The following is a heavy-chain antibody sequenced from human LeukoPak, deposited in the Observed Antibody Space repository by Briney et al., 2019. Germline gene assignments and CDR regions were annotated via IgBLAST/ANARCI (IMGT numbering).Heavy chain of an antibody. CDR2: IRYDGSEK. Sequence: PGGSLRLSCAASGFTFSTYGIHWVRQAPGKGLEWVAFIRYDGSEKYYADSMKGRFTISRDNSKNTLYLQMNSLRTEGTAVYYCAKDAWRCSGSSCPQYYYYMDVWGKGTTVTVSS. V-gene: IGHV3-30*02. CDR1: GFTFSTYG. CDR3: AKDAWRCSGSSCPQYYYYMDV. D-gene: IGHD2-15*01. J-gene: IGHJ6*03.